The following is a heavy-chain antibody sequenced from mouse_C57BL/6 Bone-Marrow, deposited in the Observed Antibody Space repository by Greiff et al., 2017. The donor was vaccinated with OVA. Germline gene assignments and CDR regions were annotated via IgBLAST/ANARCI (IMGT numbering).Heavy chain of an antibody. CDR2: IWRGGST. CDR3: AKSGSSGYFDV. J-gene: IGHJ1*03. V-gene: IGHV2-5*01. CDR1: GFSLTSYG. D-gene: IGHD1-1*01. Sequence: VHLVESGPGLVQPSQSLSITCTVSGFSLTSYGVHWVRQSPGKGLEWLGVIWRGGSTDYNAAFMSRLSITKDNSKSQVFFKMNSLQADDTAIYYCAKSGSSGYFDVWGTGTTVTVSS.